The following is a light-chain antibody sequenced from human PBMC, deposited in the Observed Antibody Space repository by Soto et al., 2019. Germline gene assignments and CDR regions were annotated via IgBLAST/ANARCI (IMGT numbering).Light chain of an antibody. CDR2: DAS. CDR3: QQYNSYSPYT. V-gene: IGKV1-5*01. Sequence: DIQMTQSPSTLSASVGDRVTITCRASQSISSWLAWYQQKPGKAPKLLIYDASSLESGVPSRFSGSGSVTEFTLTISSLQRDDFATYYCQQYNSYSPYTFGQGTKLEIK. J-gene: IGKJ2*01. CDR1: QSISSW.